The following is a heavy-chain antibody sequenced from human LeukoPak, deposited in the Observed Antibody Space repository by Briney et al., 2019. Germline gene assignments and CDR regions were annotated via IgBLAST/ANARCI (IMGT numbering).Heavy chain of an antibody. CDR3: AKGSSSWYILGY. CDR2: ISYDGSNK. Sequence: PGGSLRLSCSASGFTFSSYGMHWVRRAPGKGLEWVAVISYDGSNKYYADSVKGRFTISRDNSKNTLYLQMNSLRAEDTAVYYCAKGSSSWYILGYWGQGTLVTVSS. D-gene: IGHD6-13*01. CDR1: GFTFSSYG. V-gene: IGHV3-30*18. J-gene: IGHJ4*02.